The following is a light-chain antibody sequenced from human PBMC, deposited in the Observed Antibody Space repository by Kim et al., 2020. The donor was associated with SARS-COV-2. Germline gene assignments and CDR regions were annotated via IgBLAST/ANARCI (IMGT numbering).Light chain of an antibody. CDR2: WAS. Sequence: ATISCKSSHGVLTSNNRNSVAWYQKKPGQPPKLIIYWASTRESGVPDRFGGSGSGTDFTLIINSLQAEDVAIYYCQQYYSLPLTFGQGTRLEIK. CDR3: QQYYSLPLT. V-gene: IGKV4-1*01. CDR1: HGVLTSNNRNS. J-gene: IGKJ5*01.